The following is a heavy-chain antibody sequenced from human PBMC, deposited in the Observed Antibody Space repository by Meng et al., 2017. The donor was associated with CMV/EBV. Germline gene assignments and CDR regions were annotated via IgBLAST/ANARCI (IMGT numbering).Heavy chain of an antibody. V-gene: IGHV4-38-2*02. CDR2: IHHSGNT. D-gene: IGHD1-26*01. CDR1: GYSISSGYY. CDR3: ARGYPYSGSYY. Sequence: SETLSLTCTVSGYSISSGYYWGWIRQPPGKELEWIGSIHHSGNTYYNPSLKSRVTISVDTSKNQFSLKLSSVTAADTAVYYCARGYPYSGSYYWGQGTLVTVSS. J-gene: IGHJ4*02.